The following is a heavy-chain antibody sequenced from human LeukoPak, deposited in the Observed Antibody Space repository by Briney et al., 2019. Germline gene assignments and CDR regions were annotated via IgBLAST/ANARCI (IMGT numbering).Heavy chain of an antibody. J-gene: IGHJ4*02. CDR2: ISGSGTST. Sequence: AISGSGTSTYYADSVKGRFTISRDNSKNTLYLQMNSLRTEDTAVYYCARATVTRVVGATSSPDNYWGQGTLVTVSS. D-gene: IGHD1-26*01. V-gene: IGHV3-23*01. CDR3: ARATVTRVVGATSSPDNY.